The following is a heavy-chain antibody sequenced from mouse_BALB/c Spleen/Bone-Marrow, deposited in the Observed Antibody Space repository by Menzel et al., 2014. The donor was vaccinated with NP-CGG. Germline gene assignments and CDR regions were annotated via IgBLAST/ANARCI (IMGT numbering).Heavy chain of an antibody. Sequence: VQLQQSVAELAKPGASVKMSCKASGYTFTSYWMHWVKQRPGQGLEWIGYINPSTGYTEYNQKFKDKATLTADKSSSTAYMQLSSLTSEDSAVYYCASNWDVDWGQGTTLTVSS. D-gene: IGHD4-1*01. J-gene: IGHJ2*01. CDR3: ASNWDVD. V-gene: IGHV1-7*01. CDR2: INPSTGYT. CDR1: GYTFTSYW.